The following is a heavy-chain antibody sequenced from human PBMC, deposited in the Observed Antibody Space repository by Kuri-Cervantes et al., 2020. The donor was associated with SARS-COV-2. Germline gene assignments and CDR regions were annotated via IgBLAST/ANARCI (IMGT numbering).Heavy chain of an antibody. D-gene: IGHD1-26*01. CDR2: VNPKTGGT. J-gene: IGHJ6*03. CDR1: GYTFTDYY. V-gene: IGHV1-2*02. CDR3: VRDSRSYYQVLLDHFYYSYMDV. Sequence: ASVKVSCKASGYTFTDYYIHWVRQAPGQGLEWMGWVNPKTGGTKYAQKLQGRVTMTRDTSITTAYMELSRLRYDDTAVYYCVRDSRSYYQVLLDHFYYSYMDVWGKGTTVTVSS.